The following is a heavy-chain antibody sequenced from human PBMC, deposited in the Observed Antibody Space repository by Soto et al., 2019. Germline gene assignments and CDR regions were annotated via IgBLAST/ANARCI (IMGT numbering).Heavy chain of an antibody. CDR1: GFTFDDYT. D-gene: IGHD1-26*01. Sequence: GGSLRLSCAASGFTFDDYTMHWVRQAPGKGLEWVSLISWDGGSTYYADSVKGRFTISRDNSKNSLYLQMNSLRTEDTALYYCAKVITKVGATSPDYWGQGTLVTVSS. V-gene: IGHV3-43*01. J-gene: IGHJ4*02. CDR3: AKVITKVGATSPDY. CDR2: ISWDGGST.